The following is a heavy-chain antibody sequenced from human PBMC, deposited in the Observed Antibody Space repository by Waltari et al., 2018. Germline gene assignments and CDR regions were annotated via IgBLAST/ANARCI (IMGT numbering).Heavy chain of an antibody. Sequence: QVQLQESGPGLVKPSETLSLTCTVSGGSISSYYWSWTRHPQGKGLVRIGNCYYSGRTNYNPSLKSRGTISVDTSKNQFSLKLSSVTAADTAVYDCASASSYGGNSDYWGQGTLVTVSS. J-gene: IGHJ4*02. CDR1: GGSISSYY. D-gene: IGHD3-10*01. V-gene: IGHV4-59*01. CDR2: CYYSGRT. CDR3: ASASSYGGNSDY.